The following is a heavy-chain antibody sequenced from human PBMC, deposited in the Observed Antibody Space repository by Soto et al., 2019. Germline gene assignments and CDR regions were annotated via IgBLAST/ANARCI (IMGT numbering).Heavy chain of an antibody. CDR3: QGGDF. Sequence: SETLSLTCAVFGGSFRGYFWSWIRQSPDKGLEWIGEINHSGSTYYNPSFKSRLTISVDTSKSQISLTLTSVTAADSAVYYCQGGDFWGQGTRVTVSS. CDR2: INHSGST. V-gene: IGHV4-34*01. D-gene: IGHD3-16*01. CDR1: GGSFRGYF. J-gene: IGHJ4*02.